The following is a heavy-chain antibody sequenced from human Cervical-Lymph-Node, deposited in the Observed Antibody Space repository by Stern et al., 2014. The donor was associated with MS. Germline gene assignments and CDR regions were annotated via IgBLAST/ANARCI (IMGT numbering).Heavy chain of an antibody. D-gene: IGHD3-22*01. V-gene: IGHV1-69*06. J-gene: IGHJ4*02. CDR1: GGTFSSYA. Sequence: QVQLVQSGAEVKKPGSSVKVSCKASGGTFSSYAISWVRQAPGQGLEWMGGIIPIFGTANYAQKFQGRVTITADKSTSTAYMELSSLRSEDTAVYYCARGPPVTAYYYDSSGYYYFDYWGQGTLVTVSS. CDR2: IIPIFGTA. CDR3: ARGPPVTAYYYDSSGYYYFDY.